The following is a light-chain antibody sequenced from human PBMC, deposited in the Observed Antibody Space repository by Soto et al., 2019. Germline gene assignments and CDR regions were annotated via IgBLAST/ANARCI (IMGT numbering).Light chain of an antibody. CDR1: QTVSSN. CDR3: QQHNNWPYT. V-gene: IGKV3-15*01. J-gene: IGKJ2*01. Sequence: EVVMTQSPATLSVSPGEIATLSCRASQTVSSNVAWYQQRPGQAPRLLIDGAFTRATGVPARFSGSRSGTEFTLTISSPQSEDFALYYCQQHNNWPYTFGQGTKLEIK. CDR2: GAF.